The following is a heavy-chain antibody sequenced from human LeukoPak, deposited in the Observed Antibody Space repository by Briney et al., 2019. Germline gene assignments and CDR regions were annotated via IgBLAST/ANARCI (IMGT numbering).Heavy chain of an antibody. CDR3: VKGYDS. D-gene: IGHD3-16*01. J-gene: IGHJ5*02. V-gene: IGHV3-9*01. CDR2: ISWNSDTI. Sequence: GKSLRLSCAASGTRFDDYAMHWVRQASGKGLEWVSGISWNSDTIGYADSVKGRFTISRDNAKNSLYLQMNSLRAEDTALYYCVKGYDSWGQGTLVTVSS. CDR1: GTRFDDYA.